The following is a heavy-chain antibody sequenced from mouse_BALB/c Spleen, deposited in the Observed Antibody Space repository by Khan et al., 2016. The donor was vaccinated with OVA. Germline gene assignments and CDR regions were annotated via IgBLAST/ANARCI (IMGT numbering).Heavy chain of an antibody. V-gene: IGHV1-76*01. CDR2: IYPGTDNT. CDR1: GYIFTSYW. J-gene: IGHJ2*01. D-gene: IGHD6-2*01. Sequence: QVQLQQSGAELVRPGTSVKLSCKTSGYIFTSYWIHWVKQRSGQGLEWIARIYPGTDNTYYSEKFKDKATLTADKSSSHAYLQLSSLKTEDSAFFFCAREESLYYFDYWGQGTTPTVSS. CDR3: AREESLYYFDY.